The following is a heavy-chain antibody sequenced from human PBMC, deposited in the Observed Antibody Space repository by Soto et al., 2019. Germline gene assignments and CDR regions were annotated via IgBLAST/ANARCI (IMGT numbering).Heavy chain of an antibody. J-gene: IGHJ4*02. CDR3: ARDHDILTGYYKGGPFGY. CDR1: GFTFSSYA. CDR2: ISYDGTNK. V-gene: IGHV3-30-3*01. D-gene: IGHD3-9*01. Sequence: PGGSLRLSCAASGFTFSSYAMHWVRQAPGKGLEWVAVISYDGTNKFYADSVKGRFTISRDNSKNTLYLQMNSLRAEDTAVYYCARDHDILTGYYKGGPFGYWGQGTLVTVS.